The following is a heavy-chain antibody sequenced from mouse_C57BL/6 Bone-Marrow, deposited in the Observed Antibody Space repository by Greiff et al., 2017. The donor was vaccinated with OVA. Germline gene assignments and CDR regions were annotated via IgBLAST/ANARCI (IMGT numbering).Heavy chain of an antibody. CDR1: GYSITSGYY. D-gene: IGHD3-1*01. CDR2: ISYDGSN. Sequence: EVKLQEPGPGLVKPSQSLSLTCSVTGYSITSGYYWNWIRQFPGNKLEWMGYISYDGSNNYNPSLKNRISITRDTSKNQFFLKLNSVTTEDTATYYCAREFFRGFDYWGQGTTLTVSS. CDR3: AREFFRGFDY. V-gene: IGHV3-6*01. J-gene: IGHJ2*01.